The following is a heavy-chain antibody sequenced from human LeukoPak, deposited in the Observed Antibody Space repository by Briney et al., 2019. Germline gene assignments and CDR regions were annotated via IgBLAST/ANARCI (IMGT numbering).Heavy chain of an antibody. CDR2: IYYSGST. CDR1: GDSISGSSYY. J-gene: IGHJ4*02. D-gene: IGHD3-10*01. CDR3: ARQVAGHGGLLWPHFDY. Sequence: PSETLSLTCTVSGDSISGSSYYWGWIRQPPGKGLEWIGSIYYSGSTYYNPSLKSRVTISVDTSKNQFSLKLSSVTAADTAVYYCARQVAGHGGLLWPHFDYWGQGTLVTVSS. V-gene: IGHV4-39*01.